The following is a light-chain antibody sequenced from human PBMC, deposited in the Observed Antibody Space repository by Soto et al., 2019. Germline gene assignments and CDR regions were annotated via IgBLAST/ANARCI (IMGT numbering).Light chain of an antibody. V-gene: IGKV4-1*01. CDR2: WAS. CDR3: QHSDAPPYT. Sequence: DIVLTQSPDSLAVSLGEMATINCKSSQSVLHSSNNKNYLTWYQQKPGQPPKLLIYWASTRASGVPDRFSGRGSGTDFTLTISRLQAEDVAVYYCQHSDAPPYTFGQGTKVEIK. J-gene: IGKJ2*01. CDR1: QSVLHSSNNKNY.